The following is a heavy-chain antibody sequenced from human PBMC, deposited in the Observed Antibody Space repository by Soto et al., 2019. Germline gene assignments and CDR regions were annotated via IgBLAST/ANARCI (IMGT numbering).Heavy chain of an antibody. D-gene: IGHD1-7*01. CDR1: GLTFSNYA. J-gene: IGHJ4*02. V-gene: IGHV3-23*01. CDR2: MSGSSSTT. CDR3: AKNQERELPRVIDF. Sequence: LRLSCATSGLTFSNYAMSWVRQAPGGGLEWVSSMSGSSSTTYYADSVKGRFTISRDRSKNTLYLQMSSLRAEDTALYYCAKNQERELPRVIDFWGQGTLVTVSS.